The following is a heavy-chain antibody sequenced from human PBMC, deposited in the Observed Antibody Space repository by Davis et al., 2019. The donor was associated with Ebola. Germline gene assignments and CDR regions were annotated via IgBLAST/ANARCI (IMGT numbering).Heavy chain of an antibody. V-gene: IGHV3-74*03. CDR2: INSDGSSS. CDR3: AKDVDGSFYFYYGLDV. Sequence: GESLKISCAASGFTFSKYWMHWVRQTPGKGLMWVSRINSDGSSSTREYADSVKGRFTVSRDNSENILYLQMNSLRVEDTAVYYCAKDVDGSFYFYYGLDVWGQGTTVTVSS. CDR1: GFTFSKYW. D-gene: IGHD1-26*01. J-gene: IGHJ6*02.